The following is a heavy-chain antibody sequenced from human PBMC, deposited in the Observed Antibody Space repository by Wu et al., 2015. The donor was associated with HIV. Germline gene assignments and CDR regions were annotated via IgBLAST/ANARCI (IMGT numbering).Heavy chain of an antibody. J-gene: IGHJ1*01. CDR1: GNSLAKLS. V-gene: IGHV1-24*01. D-gene: IGHD1-26*01. CDR3: ATKFRDMRSIGLPH. CDR2: FDPEDGKT. Sequence: QVQLVQSGAELKKPGASVKVSCKVSGNSLAKLSIHWVRQAPGKGLEWIGGFDPEDGKTIYAQRFQGRVTMTEDISTDTAYMGLTSLTSDDTAVYYCATKFRDMRSIGLPHWGQGTLVSV.